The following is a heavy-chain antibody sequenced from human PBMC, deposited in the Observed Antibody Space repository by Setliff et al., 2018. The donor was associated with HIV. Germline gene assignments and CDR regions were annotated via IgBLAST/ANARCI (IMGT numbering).Heavy chain of an antibody. D-gene: IGHD3-16*01. CDR1: GSFINSDY. J-gene: IGHJ3*01. CDR3: ARSVWIGGRLEPYAFDR. Sequence: SETLSLTCTVSGSFINSDYWGWIRQPPGKGLEWIGSIYHSATTCYNPSLWGRVTISIDTSKNQFSLKLSSVTAADTAVYYCARSVWIGGRLEPYAFDRWGQGTKVTVSS. CDR2: IYHSATT. V-gene: IGHV4-38-2*02.